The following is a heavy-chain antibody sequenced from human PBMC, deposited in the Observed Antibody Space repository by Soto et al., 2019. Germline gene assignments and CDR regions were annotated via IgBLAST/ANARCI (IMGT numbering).Heavy chain of an antibody. V-gene: IGHV4-34*01. D-gene: IGHD3-10*01. Sequence: QVQLQQWGAGLVKPLETLSLTCAVDGGSLSGYFWSWIRQSPGKGLEWIGEISHSGTTKYNPSLNSRVTISLDTSRNHFSLKLSSVTAADTAVYYCARYGPGVETPTCWFGPWGQGTLVTVSS. CDR3: ARYGPGVETPTCWFGP. CDR2: ISHSGTT. CDR1: GGSLSGYF. J-gene: IGHJ5*02.